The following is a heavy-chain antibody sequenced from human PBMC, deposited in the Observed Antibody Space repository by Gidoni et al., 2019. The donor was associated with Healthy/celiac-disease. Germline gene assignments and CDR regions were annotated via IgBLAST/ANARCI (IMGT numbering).Heavy chain of an antibody. J-gene: IGHJ3*02. CDR2: IYYSGST. D-gene: IGHD2-21*01. CDR1: VGSISSGGYY. CDR3: ARVYCGGDCYSVRNAFDI. Sequence: QVQLQESGPGLVQPSQTLSLTCTVSVGSISSGGYYWRWIRQHPGKGLEWIGYIYYSGSTYYNPSLKSRVTISVDTSKNQFSLKLSSVTAADTAVYYCARVYCGGDCYSVRNAFDIWGQGTMVTVSS. V-gene: IGHV4-31*03.